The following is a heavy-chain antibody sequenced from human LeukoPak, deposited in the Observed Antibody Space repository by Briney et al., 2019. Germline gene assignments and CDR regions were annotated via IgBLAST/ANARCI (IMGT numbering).Heavy chain of an antibody. CDR3: ARLGVGIAAAADY. V-gene: IGHV4-34*01. CDR2: INHSGST. J-gene: IGHJ4*02. Sequence: SETLSLTCAVYGGSFSGYYWSWIRQPPGKGLERIGEINHSGSTNYNPSLKSRVTISVDTSKNQFSLKLSSVTAADTAVYYCARLGVGIAAAADYWGQGTLVTVSS. D-gene: IGHD6-13*01. CDR1: GGSFSGYY.